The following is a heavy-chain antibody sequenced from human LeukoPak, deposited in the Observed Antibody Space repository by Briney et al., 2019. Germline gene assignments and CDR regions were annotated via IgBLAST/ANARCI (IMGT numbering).Heavy chain of an antibody. D-gene: IGHD3-3*01. CDR2: INHSGST. J-gene: IGHJ4*02. Sequence: SETLSLTCAVYVESFCGYYWSWIRQPPWKGLEWFGEINHSGSTNYNPSLKSRVTISVDTSKNQFSLKLSSVTAADTAVYYCARGRSPAYYDFWSGYLYFDYWGQGTLVTVSS. CDR3: ARGRSPAYYDFWSGYLYFDY. CDR1: VESFCGYY. V-gene: IGHV4-34*01.